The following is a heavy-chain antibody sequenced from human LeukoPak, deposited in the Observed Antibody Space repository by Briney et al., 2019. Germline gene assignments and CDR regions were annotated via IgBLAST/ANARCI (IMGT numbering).Heavy chain of an antibody. D-gene: IGHD5-12*01. Sequence: SETLSLTRSVSGGSITDYYWSWIRQSAEKGLEAIGRIYTSGSTNYNPSLKSRVTMSVDTSKNQFSLRLNSVTAADTGVYYCASFGGSGYAYDAFDIWGQGTMVTVSS. V-gene: IGHV4-4*07. CDR3: ASFGGSGYAYDAFDI. CDR1: GGSITDYY. CDR2: IYTSGST. J-gene: IGHJ3*02.